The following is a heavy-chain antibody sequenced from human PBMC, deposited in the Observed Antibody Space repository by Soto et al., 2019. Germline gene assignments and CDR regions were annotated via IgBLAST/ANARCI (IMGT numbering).Heavy chain of an antibody. CDR2: INAGNGNT. CDR1: GYTFAICA. V-gene: IGHV1-3*01. D-gene: IGHD3-3*01. CDR3: ARDAAITIFGVVIIKGPYYYYGMDV. J-gene: IGHJ6*02. Sequence: ASVEVSCKDSGYTFAICARHWVRQANGQRLEWMGWINAGNGNTKYSQKFQGRVTITRDTSASTAYMELSSLRSEDTAVYYCARDAAITIFGVVIIKGPYYYYGMDVWGQGTTVTVSS.